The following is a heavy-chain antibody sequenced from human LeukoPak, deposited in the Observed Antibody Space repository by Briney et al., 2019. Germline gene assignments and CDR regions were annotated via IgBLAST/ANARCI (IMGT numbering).Heavy chain of an antibody. CDR2: ICYDGSNK. CDR1: GFTFSSYG. V-gene: IGHV3-33*01. J-gene: IGHJ6*04. Sequence: GRSLRLSCAASGFTFSSYGMHWVRQAPGKGLEGVAVICYDGSNKYYADSVKGRFTTSRDNSKNTLYLQMNSLRAEDTAVYYCARDLGGGGYIYYYYGMDVWGKGTTVTVSS. D-gene: IGHD5-12*01. CDR3: ARDLGGGGYIYYYYGMDV.